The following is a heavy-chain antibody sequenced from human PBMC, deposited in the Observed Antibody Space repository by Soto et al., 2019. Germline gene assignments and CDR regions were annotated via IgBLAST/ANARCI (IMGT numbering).Heavy chain of an antibody. J-gene: IGHJ4*02. CDR3: AKGHYSNSPPFDY. CDR2: IYSAGNT. Sequence: GGSLRLSCAASGFTVSSNYMSWVRQAPGKGLEWISIIYSAGNTYYADSEKGRFTISRDNSKNTLYLQMNSLRAEDTAVYYCAKGHYSNSPPFDYWGQGTLVTVSS. V-gene: IGHV3-66*01. D-gene: IGHD4-4*01. CDR1: GFTVSSNY.